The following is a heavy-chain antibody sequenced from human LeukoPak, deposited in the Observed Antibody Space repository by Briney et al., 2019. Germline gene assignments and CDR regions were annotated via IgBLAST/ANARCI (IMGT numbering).Heavy chain of an antibody. Sequence: QPGGSLRLSCAASGFTFSQNGMHWVRQAPGKGLEWMAFIEYDGSDKYFADSAKGRFTISRDNSKNMLYLQMNSLRVEDTALYYCAKDLHSSAYCYWGQGALVTVSS. V-gene: IGHV3-30*02. J-gene: IGHJ4*02. CDR3: AKDLHSSAYCY. CDR2: IEYDGSDK. CDR1: GFTFSQNG. D-gene: IGHD3-22*01.